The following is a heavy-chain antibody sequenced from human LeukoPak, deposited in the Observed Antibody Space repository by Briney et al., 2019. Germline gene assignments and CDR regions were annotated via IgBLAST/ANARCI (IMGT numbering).Heavy chain of an antibody. CDR2: INHSGST. Sequence: SETLSLTCAVYGGSFSGYYWSWIRQPPGKGLEWIGEINHSGSTNYNPSLKSRVTISVDTSKNQFSLKLSSVTTADTAVYYCARDLVRGQPDYWGQGTLVTVSS. CDR3: ARDLVRGQPDY. D-gene: IGHD6-13*01. V-gene: IGHV4-34*01. J-gene: IGHJ4*02. CDR1: GGSFSGYY.